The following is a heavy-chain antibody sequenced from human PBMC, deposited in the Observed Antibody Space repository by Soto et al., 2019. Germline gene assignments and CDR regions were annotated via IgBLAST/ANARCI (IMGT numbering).Heavy chain of an antibody. J-gene: IGHJ5*02. Sequence: ASVKVSCKASGYTFTSYDINWVRQATGQGLEWMGWMNPNSGNTGYAQKFQGRVTMTRNTSISTAYMELSRLRSDDTAVYYCARVIAARLRGFDPWGQGTLVTVSS. CDR3: ARVIAARLRGFDP. D-gene: IGHD6-6*01. CDR1: GYTFTSYD. V-gene: IGHV1-8*01. CDR2: MNPNSGNT.